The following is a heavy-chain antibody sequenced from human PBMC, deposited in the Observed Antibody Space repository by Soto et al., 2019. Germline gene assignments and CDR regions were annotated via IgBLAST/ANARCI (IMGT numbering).Heavy chain of an antibody. Sequence: SETLSLTCTVSGGSISSGGYYWSWIRQHPGKGLEWIGYIYYSGSTYYNQSLKSRVTISVDTSKNQISLKLSSVTAADTAVYYCAGSSGGSIWYFDYWGQGTLVTVSS. CDR2: IYYSGST. V-gene: IGHV4-31*03. CDR3: AGSSGGSIWYFDY. J-gene: IGHJ4*02. CDR1: GGSISSGGYY. D-gene: IGHD2-15*01.